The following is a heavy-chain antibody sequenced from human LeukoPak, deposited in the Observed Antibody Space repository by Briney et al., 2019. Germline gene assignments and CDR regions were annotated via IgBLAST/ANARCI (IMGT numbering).Heavy chain of an antibody. Sequence: GGSLRLSCAACGFTFSSYSMNWVRQAPGKGLEWVSYISGSSSTIYYADSVKGRFTISRDNAKNSLYLQMNSLRAEDTAVYYCARGYYDSSGSPYYFDYWGQGTLVTVSS. V-gene: IGHV3-48*04. CDR3: ARGYYDSSGSPYYFDY. CDR2: ISGSSSTI. D-gene: IGHD3-22*01. CDR1: GFTFSSYS. J-gene: IGHJ4*02.